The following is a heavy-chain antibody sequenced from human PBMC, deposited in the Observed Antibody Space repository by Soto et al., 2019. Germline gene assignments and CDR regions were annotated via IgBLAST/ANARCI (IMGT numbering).Heavy chain of an antibody. Sequence: PSETLSLTCSVSGDSISSGGYYWGWIRQHPGKGLEWIGYIYYSGSTYYNPSLKSRLTLSVDTSRNQFSLQLRSVTAADTAVYHCGRRGRSSWYPSEINWFDPWGQGTLVTVSS. CDR3: GRRGRSSWYPSEINWFDP. CDR1: GDSISSGGYY. CDR2: IYYSGST. J-gene: IGHJ5*02. D-gene: IGHD6-13*01. V-gene: IGHV4-31*03.